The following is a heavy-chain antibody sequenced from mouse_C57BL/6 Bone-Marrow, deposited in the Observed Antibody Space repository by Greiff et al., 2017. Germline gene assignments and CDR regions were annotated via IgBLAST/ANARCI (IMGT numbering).Heavy chain of an antibody. CDR2: IDPENGDT. CDR1: GFNIKDDY. J-gene: IGHJ4*01. Sequence: EVQLQESGAELVRPGASVKLSCTASGFNIKDDYMHWVKQRPEQGLEWIGWIDPENGDTEYASKFQGKATITADTSSNTAYLQLSSLTSEDTAVYYCTTGGAQALYYYAMDYWGQGTSVTVSS. D-gene: IGHD3-2*02. CDR3: TTGGAQALYYYAMDY. V-gene: IGHV14-4*01.